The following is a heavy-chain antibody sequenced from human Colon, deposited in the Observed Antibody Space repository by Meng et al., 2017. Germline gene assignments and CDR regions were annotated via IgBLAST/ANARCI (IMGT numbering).Heavy chain of an antibody. CDR2: IKQDGRVS. CDR3: ARESLDYYSLDY. Sequence: GESLKISCEASAFSFSDYWMTWVRQAPGKGLEWVANIKQDGRVSDYVDSVKGRFTISRDNAKNTLYLQLNSLRAEDTAVYYCARESLDYYSLDYWGQGTLVTVSS. V-gene: IGHV3-7*01. J-gene: IGHJ4*02. D-gene: IGHD1-26*01. CDR1: AFSFSDYW.